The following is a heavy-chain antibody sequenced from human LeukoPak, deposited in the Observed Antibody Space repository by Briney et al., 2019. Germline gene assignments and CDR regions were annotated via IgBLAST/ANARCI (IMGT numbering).Heavy chain of an antibody. CDR3: ARLLWFGEENWFDP. V-gene: IGHV4-59*01. CDR1: GGSFSSSY. J-gene: IGHJ5*02. D-gene: IGHD3-10*01. CDR2: IYSNGNT. Sequence: SETLSLTCIVSGGSFSSSYWSWIRQPPGKGLEWIAYIYSNGNTNSNPSLKSRVTIAVDTSQSQFSLKLSSVTAADTAVYYCARLLWFGEENWFDPWGQGTLVTVSS.